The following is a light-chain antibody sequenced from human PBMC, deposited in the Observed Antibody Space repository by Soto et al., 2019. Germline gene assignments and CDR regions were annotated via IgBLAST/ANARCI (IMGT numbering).Light chain of an antibody. CDR1: QSISSW. CDR2: KAS. CDR3: QQYNSYSGT. V-gene: IGKV1-5*03. J-gene: IGKJ2*01. Sequence: DIQMTQSPSTLSASVGDRVTITCRASQSISSWLAWYQQKPGTAPKLLIYKASSLHSGVPSRFSGSGSGTEFTLTISSLQPDDFATYYCQQYNSYSGTFGQGTKLEIK.